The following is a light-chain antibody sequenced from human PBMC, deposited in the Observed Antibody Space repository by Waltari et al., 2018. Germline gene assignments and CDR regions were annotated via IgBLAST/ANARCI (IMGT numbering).Light chain of an antibody. Sequence: QSVLTQPPSASGTPGQRVTISCSGSSSNIGTNYIYWYQQLPGTAPKPLIFRNAQRPSGVPDRFSASKSGTSASLAISGLRSEDEADYYCASWGDGLSGPSVVFGGGTKLTVL. V-gene: IGLV1-47*01. J-gene: IGLJ2*01. CDR3: ASWGDGLSGPSVV. CDR1: SSNIGTNY. CDR2: RNA.